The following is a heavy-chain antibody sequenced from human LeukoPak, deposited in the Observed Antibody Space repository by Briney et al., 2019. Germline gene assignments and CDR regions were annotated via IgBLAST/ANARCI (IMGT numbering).Heavy chain of an antibody. J-gene: IGHJ4*02. CDR2: IHSDGST. V-gene: IGHV3-53*01. CDR3: ARESGPYYFDY. Sequence: PGGSLRLSCAASGFTVSSNYMSWVRQAPGKGLEWVSVIHSDGSTYYTDSVKGRFTISRDNSKNTLYLQINSLRAEDTAVYYCARESGPYYFDYWGQGTLVTVSS. CDR1: GFTVSSNY. D-gene: IGHD3-3*01.